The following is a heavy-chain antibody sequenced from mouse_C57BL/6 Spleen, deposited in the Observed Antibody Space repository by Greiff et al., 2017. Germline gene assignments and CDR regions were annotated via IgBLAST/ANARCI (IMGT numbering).Heavy chain of an antibody. CDR3: ARLYGNYVWYFEV. Sequence: EVMLVESGGGLVQPGGSLSLSCAASGFTFTDYYMSWVRQPPGKALEWLGFIRNKANGYTTEYSASVKGRFTISRDNSQSILYLQMNALRAEDSATYYCARLYGNYVWYFEVWGTGTTVTCSS. CDR2: IRNKANGYTT. V-gene: IGHV7-3*01. CDR1: GFTFTDYY. J-gene: IGHJ1*03. D-gene: IGHD2-1*01.